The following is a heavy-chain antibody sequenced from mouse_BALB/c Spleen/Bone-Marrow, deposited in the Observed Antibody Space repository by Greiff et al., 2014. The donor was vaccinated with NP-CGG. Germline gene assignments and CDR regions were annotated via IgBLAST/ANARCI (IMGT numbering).Heavy chain of an antibody. V-gene: IGHV1-54*01. D-gene: IGHD2-4*01. J-gene: IGHJ4*01. CDR1: GYAFTNYL. Sequence: QVQLQQSGAELVRPGTSGKVSCKGSGYAFTNYLIGWGKQRPGQGLGGIGVINSGSGGTKYNEKFKGKATLTADKSSSTAYMQLSSLTSDDSAVYFCARAITDAMDYWGQGTSVTVSS. CDR3: ARAITDAMDY. CDR2: INSGSGGT.